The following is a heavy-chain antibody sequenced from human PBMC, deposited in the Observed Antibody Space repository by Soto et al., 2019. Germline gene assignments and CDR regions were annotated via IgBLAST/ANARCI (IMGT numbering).Heavy chain of an antibody. D-gene: IGHD6-13*01. Sequence: GGSLRLSCAPSGFTFSSNEMNWVRQAPGKGLEYVSALSSNGVNTYYADSVKGRFTISRDTSMNTLYLQMSSLRTEDTAVYYCVKGQGSSWYFWFDPWGQGTLVTVSS. CDR3: VKGQGSSWYFWFDP. CDR2: LSSNGVNT. V-gene: IGHV3-64D*06. CDR1: GFTFSSNE. J-gene: IGHJ5*02.